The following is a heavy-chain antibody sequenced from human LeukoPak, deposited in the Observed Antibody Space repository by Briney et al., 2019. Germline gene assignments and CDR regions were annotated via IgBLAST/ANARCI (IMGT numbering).Heavy chain of an antibody. CDR2: INSDGINT. Sequence: GGSLRLSCAASGFTFSNYWMHWVRQAPGKGLVWVSRINSDGINTSYADSVKGRFTISRDNAKNTLNLQMNSLRAEDTAVYYCARDRVVWGWRLDMDVWGKGTTVTISS. J-gene: IGHJ6*03. V-gene: IGHV3-74*01. CDR1: GFTFSNYW. D-gene: IGHD3-16*01. CDR3: ARDRVVWGWRLDMDV.